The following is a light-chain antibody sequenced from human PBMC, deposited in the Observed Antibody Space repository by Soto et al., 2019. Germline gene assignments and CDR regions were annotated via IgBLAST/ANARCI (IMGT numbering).Light chain of an antibody. J-gene: IGLJ1*01. CDR3: SSYTGSSTFV. CDR1: SSDVGGYDY. V-gene: IGLV2-14*01. Sequence: QCVLTQAASGSGSPGGSITISCTETSSDVGGYDYVSWYQQLPGKAPKLLIYDGNNRPSGVSHRFSGSKSGNTASLTISGLQAEDEADYYCSSYTGSSTFVFGTGTKVTVL. CDR2: DGN.